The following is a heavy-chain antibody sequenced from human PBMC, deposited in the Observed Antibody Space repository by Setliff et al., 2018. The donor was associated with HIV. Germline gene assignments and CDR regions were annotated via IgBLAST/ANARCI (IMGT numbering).Heavy chain of an antibody. D-gene: IGHD5-18*01. CDR3: AHSPRRGYSYGSFYYHYYYMDV. Sequence: TLSLTCTVSGVSVSSGGYYWSWIRQHPGKGLEWLALIYWNGDKRYSPSLNSKLTITKDTSKNQVVLRMTNMDPVDTATYYCAHSPRRGYSYGSFYYHYYYMDVWGKGSTVTVSS. J-gene: IGHJ6*03. V-gene: IGHV2-5*01. CDR1: GVSVSSGGYY. CDR2: IYWNGDK.